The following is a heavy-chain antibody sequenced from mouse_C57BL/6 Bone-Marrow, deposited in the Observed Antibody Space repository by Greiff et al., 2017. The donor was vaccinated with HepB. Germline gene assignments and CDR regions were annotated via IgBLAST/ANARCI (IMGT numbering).Heavy chain of an antibody. D-gene: IGHD2-4*01. V-gene: IGHV7-3*01. J-gene: IGHJ3*01. Sequence: EVQLVESGGGLVQPGGSLSLSCAASGFTFTDYYMSWVRQPPGKALEWLGFIRNKANGYTTEYSASVKGRFTISRDNSQSILYLQMNALRAEDSATYYCARRDRGDYGAYWGQGTRVTVSA. CDR1: GFTFTDYY. CDR3: ARRDRGDYGAY. CDR2: IRNKANGYTT.